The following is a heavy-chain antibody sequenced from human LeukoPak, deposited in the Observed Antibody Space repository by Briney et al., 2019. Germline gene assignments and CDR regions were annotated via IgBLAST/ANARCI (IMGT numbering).Heavy chain of an antibody. CDR3: ARHLGYSGYVIDY. V-gene: IGHV4-59*08. CDR2: IYYSGST. D-gene: IGHD5-12*01. Sequence: SETLSLTCTVSGGSISSYYWSWIRQPPGKGPEWIGYIYYSGSTNYNPSLKSRVTISVDTSKNQFSLKLSSVTAADTAAYYCARHLGYSGYVIDYWGQGTLVTVSS. CDR1: GGSISSYY. J-gene: IGHJ4*02.